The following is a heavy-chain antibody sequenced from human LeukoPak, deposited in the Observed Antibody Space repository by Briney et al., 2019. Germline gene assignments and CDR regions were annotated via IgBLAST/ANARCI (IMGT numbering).Heavy chain of an antibody. CDR2: IYYSGST. J-gene: IGHJ6*03. Sequence: RTSETLSLTCTVSGGSISSSSYYWGWIRQPPGKGLEWIGSIYYSGSTYYNPSLKSRVTISVDTSKNQFSLKLSSVTAADTAVYYCARADYSSTWSHDYYYMDVWGKGTTVTVSS. CDR1: GGSISSSSYY. V-gene: IGHV4-39*01. D-gene: IGHD6-13*01. CDR3: ARADYSSTWSHDYYYMDV.